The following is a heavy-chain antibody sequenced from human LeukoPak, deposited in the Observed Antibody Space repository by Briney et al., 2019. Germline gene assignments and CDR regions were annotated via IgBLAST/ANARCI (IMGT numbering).Heavy chain of an antibody. Sequence: PSETLSLTCTVSRGSVSSSTYYWSWVRQPPGKGLEWSGRIYTSGSTNYNPSLNSRVTMSVDTSKNQFSLRLSSVTAADTAVYYCARVTAAGTSVVFDAWGQGTLVTVSS. V-gene: IGHV4-39*07. J-gene: IGHJ5*02. D-gene: IGHD6-13*01. CDR2: IYTSGST. CDR1: RGSVSSSTYY. CDR3: ARVTAAGTSVVFDA.